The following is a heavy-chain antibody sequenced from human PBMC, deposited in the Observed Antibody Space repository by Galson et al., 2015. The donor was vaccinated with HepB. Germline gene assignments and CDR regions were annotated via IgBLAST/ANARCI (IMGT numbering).Heavy chain of an antibody. CDR2: IRSKAYGGTT. V-gene: IGHV3-49*04. CDR3: TRAIHGYSYDYSFYYYYGMDV. J-gene: IGHJ6*02. Sequence: SLRLSCAASGFTFGDYAMSWVRQAPGKGLEWVGFIRSKAYGGTTEYAASVKGRFTISRDDSKSIAYLQMNSLKTEDTAVYYCTRAIHGYSYDYSFYYYYGMDVWGQGTTVTVSS. D-gene: IGHD5-18*01. CDR1: GFTFGDYA.